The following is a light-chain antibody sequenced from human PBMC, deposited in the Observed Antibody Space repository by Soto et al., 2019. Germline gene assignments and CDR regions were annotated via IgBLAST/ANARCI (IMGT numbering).Light chain of an antibody. CDR3: SSYTSNNTWV. J-gene: IGLJ3*02. CDR2: EVS. Sequence: QSVLTQPASVSGSPGQSITISCTGTSSDVGGYNYVSWYQQYPGKAPKVMIYEVSNRPSGVSNRFSGSKSGNTASLTISGLQVEDESDYYCSSYTSNNTWVFGGGTKLTVL. CDR1: SSDVGGYNY. V-gene: IGLV2-14*01.